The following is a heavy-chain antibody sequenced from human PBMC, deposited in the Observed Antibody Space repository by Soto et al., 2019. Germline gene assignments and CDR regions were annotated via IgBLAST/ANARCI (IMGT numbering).Heavy chain of an antibody. J-gene: IGHJ6*02. CDR3: AREGYYDFWSGSSLGYYYGMDV. CDR1: GYTFTIYG. CDR2: ISAYNGNT. D-gene: IGHD3-3*01. Sequence: ASVKVSCKASGYTFTIYGISCVRQAPGQGLEWMGWISAYNGNTNYAQKLQGRVTMTTDTSTSTAYMELRSLRSDDTAVYYCAREGYYDFWSGSSLGYYYGMDVWGQGTTVTVSS. V-gene: IGHV1-18*04.